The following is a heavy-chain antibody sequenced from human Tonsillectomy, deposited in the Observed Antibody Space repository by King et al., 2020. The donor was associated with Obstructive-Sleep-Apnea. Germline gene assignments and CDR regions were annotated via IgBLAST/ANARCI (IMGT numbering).Heavy chain of an antibody. J-gene: IGHJ4*02. CDR2: ISAYNANI. Sequence: QLVQSGVEVKKPGASVKVSCKTSGYTFTSYGISWVRQAPGQGLEWMGWISAYNANINYAQKLQGRVTMTTDTSTSTAYMELRSLRSDDTAVYYCARIRAGTTPFDYWGQGTLVTVSS. CDR1: GYTFTSYG. V-gene: IGHV1-18*01. CDR3: ARIRAGTTPFDY. D-gene: IGHD1-1*01.